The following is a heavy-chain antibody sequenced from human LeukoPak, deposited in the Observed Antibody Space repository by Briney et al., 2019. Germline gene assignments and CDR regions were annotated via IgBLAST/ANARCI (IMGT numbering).Heavy chain of an antibody. CDR3: ARVTSEGYFVY. J-gene: IGHJ4*02. Sequence: GGSLRLSCAASGFTVSSNHMSWVRQAPEKGLEWVSVIYSGGNTYYADSVKGRFAISRDTSKNTLYLQMNSLRAEGTAVYYCARVTSEGYFVYWGQGTLVTVSS. V-gene: IGHV3-66*01. CDR2: IYSGGNT. CDR1: GFTVSSNH.